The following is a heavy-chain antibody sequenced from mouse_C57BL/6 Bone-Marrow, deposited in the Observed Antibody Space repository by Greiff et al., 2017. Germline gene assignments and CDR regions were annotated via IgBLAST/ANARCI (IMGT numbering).Heavy chain of an antibody. D-gene: IGHD1-1*01. CDR2: IYPGSGNT. J-gene: IGHJ2*01. V-gene: IGHV1-76*01. Sequence: VQLQQSGAELVRPGASVKLSCKASGYTFTDYYINWVKQRPGQGLEWIARIYPGSGNTYYNEKFQGKATITADTSSNTAYLQLSSLTSEDTAVYYCTTILRSYFDYWGQGTTLTVSS. CDR3: TTILRSYFDY. CDR1: GYTFTDYY.